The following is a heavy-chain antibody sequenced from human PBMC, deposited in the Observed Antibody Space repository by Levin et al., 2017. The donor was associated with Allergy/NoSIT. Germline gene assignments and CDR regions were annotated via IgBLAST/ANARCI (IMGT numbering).Heavy chain of an antibody. CDR3: ARGPMIAPEGAVGPPISYFDY. D-gene: IGHD3-22*01. V-gene: IGHV3-53*01. CDR1: GFTISSHY. Sequence: GESLKISCAASGFTISSHYMSWVRQAPGKGLEWVSVIYSGGSTYYADSVKGRFTISRDNSKNTLYLQMNSLRAEDTAVYYCARGPMIAPEGAVGPPISYFDYWGQGTLVTVSS. J-gene: IGHJ4*02. CDR2: IYSGGST.